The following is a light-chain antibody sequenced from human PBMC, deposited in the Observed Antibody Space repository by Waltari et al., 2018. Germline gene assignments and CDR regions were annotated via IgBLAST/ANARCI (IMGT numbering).Light chain of an antibody. V-gene: IGKV3-20*01. CDR2: GAS. J-gene: IGKJ1*01. CDR1: QSVSRA. Sequence: EIVLTQSXGTLSLSLGERATVSCRTSQSVSRALAWYQQKPGQAPRLLIYGASTRATGIPDRFSGSGSWTDFSLTISRLEPDDFAVYYCQHYLRLPVTFGQGSTVEI. CDR3: QHYLRLPVT.